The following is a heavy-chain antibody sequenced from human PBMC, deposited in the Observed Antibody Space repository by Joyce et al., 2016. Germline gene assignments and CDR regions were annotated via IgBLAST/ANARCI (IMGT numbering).Heavy chain of an antibody. J-gene: IGHJ5*02. D-gene: IGHD6-13*01. V-gene: IGHV1-3*01. CDR1: GYIFNKYT. CDR2: INADNGVT. Sequence: VQLVQSGAEVKKPGASVRVSCKTSGYIFNKYTLHWVRQAPGQRLEWMGWINADNGVTTYSQKFQGRVTITRDTSARTTYMELNSLTFGDTAVYYCTRDPRYGSGWSTFDPWGQGTLVTVSS. CDR3: TRDPRYGSGWSTFDP.